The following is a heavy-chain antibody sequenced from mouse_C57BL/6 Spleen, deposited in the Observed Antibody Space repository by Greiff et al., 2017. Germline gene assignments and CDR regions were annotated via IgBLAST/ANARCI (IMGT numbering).Heavy chain of an antibody. V-gene: IGHV5-6*01. D-gene: IGHD2-3*01. J-gene: IGHJ1*03. Sequence: EVMLVESGGDLVKPGGSLKLSCAASGFTFSSYGMSWVRQTPDKRLEWVATISSGGSYTYYPDSVKGRFTISRDNAKNTLYLQMSSLKSEDTAMYYCARQYDGYSSYWYFDVWGTGTTVTVSS. CDR1: GFTFSSYG. CDR3: ARQYDGYSSYWYFDV. CDR2: ISSGGSYT.